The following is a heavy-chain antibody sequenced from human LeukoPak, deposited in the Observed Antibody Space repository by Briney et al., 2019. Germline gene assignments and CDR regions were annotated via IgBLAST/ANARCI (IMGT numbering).Heavy chain of an antibody. CDR2: IYYSGST. CDR3: ARGHDYGDQGNYYYYGMDV. CDR1: GGSISSYY. Sequence: PSETLSLTCTVSGGSISSYYWSWIRQPPGKGLEWIGYIYYSGSTNYNPSLKSRVTISVDTSKNQFSLKLSSVTAADTAVYYCARGHDYGDQGNYYYYGMDVWGQGTTVTVSS. V-gene: IGHV4-59*12. D-gene: IGHD4-17*01. J-gene: IGHJ6*02.